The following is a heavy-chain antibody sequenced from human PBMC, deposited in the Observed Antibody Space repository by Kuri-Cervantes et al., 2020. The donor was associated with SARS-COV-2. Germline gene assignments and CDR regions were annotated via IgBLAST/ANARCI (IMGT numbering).Heavy chain of an antibody. V-gene: IGHV3-74*01. CDR3: ARVFGSYVAAAAAYYFDY. D-gene: IGHD6-13*01. CDR1: GFPFRSYW. CDR2: TNSDGIST. Sequence: GESLKISCAASGFPFRSYWMHWVRQAPGKGLVWVSRTNSDGISTSYADSVKGRFTISRDNAKNTLYLQLNSLGAEDTAVYYCARVFGSYVAAAAAYYFDYWGQGTLVTVSS. J-gene: IGHJ4*02.